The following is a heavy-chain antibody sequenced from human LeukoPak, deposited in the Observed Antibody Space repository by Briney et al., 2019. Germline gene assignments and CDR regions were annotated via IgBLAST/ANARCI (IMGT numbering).Heavy chain of an antibody. CDR1: GFTFSSYS. CDR2: ISSSSSYI. CDR3: ARGEVGAPPFDY. D-gene: IGHD1-26*01. J-gene: IGHJ4*02. Sequence: GGSLRLSCAASGFTFSSYSMNWVRQAPGKGLEWASSISSSSSYIYYADSVKGRFTISRDNAKNSLYLQMNSLRAEDTAVYYCARGEVGAPPFDYWGQGTLVTVSS. V-gene: IGHV3-21*01.